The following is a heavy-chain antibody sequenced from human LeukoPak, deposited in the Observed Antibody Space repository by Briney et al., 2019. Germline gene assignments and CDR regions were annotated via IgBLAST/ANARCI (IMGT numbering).Heavy chain of an antibody. CDR2: VTGNGDTT. Sequence: LSGGSLRLSCAASGFTFRNYAMTWVRQAPGKGLEWVSVVTGNGDTTYYADSLKGRFTISRDSSRNTLYLQMNSLRAEDTAVYHCARNAADCTTSACYDSWGQGTLVTVSS. CDR1: GFTFRNYA. CDR3: ARNAADCTTSACYDS. J-gene: IGHJ4*02. V-gene: IGHV3-23*01. D-gene: IGHD2-8*01.